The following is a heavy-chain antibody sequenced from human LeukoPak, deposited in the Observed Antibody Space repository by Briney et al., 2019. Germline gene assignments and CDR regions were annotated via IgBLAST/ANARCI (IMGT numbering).Heavy chain of an antibody. Sequence: GGSLRLSCGASGFAFSSYAVGWVRQAPRKGLEWVSAIGPGDDTHYADSVKGRFSISRDNSKSTLYLQMNSLRVEDTALYYCARNPPRRPIDYWGQGTLVTVSS. V-gene: IGHV3-23*01. J-gene: IGHJ4*02. CDR1: GFAFSSYA. D-gene: IGHD6-6*01. CDR3: ARNPPRRPIDY. CDR2: IGPGDDT.